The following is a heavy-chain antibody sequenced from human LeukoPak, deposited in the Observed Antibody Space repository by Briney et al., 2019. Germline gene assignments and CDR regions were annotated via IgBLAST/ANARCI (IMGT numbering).Heavy chain of an antibody. CDR3: AKDARRTSGWYFFDY. D-gene: IGHD6-19*01. CDR1: GFAFSSQA. CDR2: ISDSGGIT. Sequence: GGSLRLSCAASGFAFSSQARGWVRQAPGKGLEWVAVISDSGGITYYAVSVTGWFTISRDNSKNPLFLQMNSLRAEDTAVYSCAKDARRTSGWYFFDYWGQGTLVTVSS. V-gene: IGHV3-23*01. J-gene: IGHJ4*02.